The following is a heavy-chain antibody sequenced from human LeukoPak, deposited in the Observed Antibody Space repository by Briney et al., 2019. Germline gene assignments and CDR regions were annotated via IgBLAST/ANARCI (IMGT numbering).Heavy chain of an antibody. Sequence: GGSLRLSCAASGFTFSSYAMTWVRQAPGKGLEWVSSISGNSGNTYHADFVEGRFTVSRDNSHNTLYLQMNSLRAEDSAVYYCARNKFDRCYSPMDVWGQGTTVTVSS. J-gene: IGHJ6*02. V-gene: IGHV3-23*01. CDR1: GFTFSSYA. D-gene: IGHD2-15*01. CDR3: ARNKFDRCYSPMDV. CDR2: ISGNSGNT.